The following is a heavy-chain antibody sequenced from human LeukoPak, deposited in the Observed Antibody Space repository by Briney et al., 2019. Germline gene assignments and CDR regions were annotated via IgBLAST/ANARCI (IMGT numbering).Heavy chain of an antibody. V-gene: IGHV1-18*01. D-gene: IGHD5-24*01. CDR1: GYTFTSYG. CDR3: ARGSIWGDGYNSAFDY. J-gene: IGHJ4*02. CDR2: ISAYNGNT. Sequence: ASGKVSCKASGYTFTSYGISWVRQAPGQGLEWMGWISAYNGNTNYAQKLQGRVTMTTDTSTSTAYMELRSLRSDDTAVYYCARGSIWGDGYNSAFDYWGQGTLVTVSS.